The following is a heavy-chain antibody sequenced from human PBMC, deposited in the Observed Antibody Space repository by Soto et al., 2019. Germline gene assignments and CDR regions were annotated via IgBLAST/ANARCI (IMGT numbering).Heavy chain of an antibody. CDR1: GASISSGGYF. CDR2: IYDSGSS. J-gene: IGHJ6*02. V-gene: IGHV4-30-4*01. Sequence: SETLSLTCTVSGASISSGGYFWSWIRHSPGKGLEWIGYIYDSGSSYYNPSLKSRVTMSVDTSKNQFSLELSSVTAADTAVYYCARGLSSSGWAYYYYYYGMDVWGQGTTVTVSS. D-gene: IGHD6-19*01. CDR3: ARGLSSSGWAYYYYYYGMDV.